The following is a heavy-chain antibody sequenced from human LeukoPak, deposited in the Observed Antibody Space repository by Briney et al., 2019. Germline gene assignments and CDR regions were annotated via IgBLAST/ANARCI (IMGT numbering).Heavy chain of an antibody. D-gene: IGHD2-15*01. CDR3: ASGPIYCSGGSCHQYYFDY. J-gene: IGHJ4*02. CDR1: GYTFTSYG. Sequence: ASVKVSCKASGYTFTSYGISWVRQAPGQGLEWMGWISAYNGNTNYAQKLQGRVTMTTDTSTSTAYMELRSLRSDDTAVYYCASGPIYCSGGSCHQYYFDYWGQGTLVTVSS. CDR2: ISAYNGNT. V-gene: IGHV1-18*01.